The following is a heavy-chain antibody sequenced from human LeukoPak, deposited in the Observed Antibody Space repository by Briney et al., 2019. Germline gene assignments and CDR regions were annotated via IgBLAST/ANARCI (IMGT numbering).Heavy chain of an antibody. V-gene: IGHV1-69*13. CDR2: IIPIFGTA. CDR3: ARDHIGRGVDFDY. J-gene: IGHJ4*02. CDR1: GGTFSSYA. Sequence: VASVKVSCKASGGTFSSYAISWVRQAPGQGLEWMGAIIPIFGTANYAQMFQGRVTITADESTSTAYMELSSLRSEDTAVYYCARDHIGRGVDFDYWGQGTLVTVSS. D-gene: IGHD3-10*01.